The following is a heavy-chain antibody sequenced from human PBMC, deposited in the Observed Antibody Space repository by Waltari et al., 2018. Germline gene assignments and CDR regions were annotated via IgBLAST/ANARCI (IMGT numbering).Heavy chain of an antibody. Sequence: EVQVVESGGGLVQPGGYLKLSCATSGFTFSGTTIHWVRQTSGKGLEWIGRIGSEPNNYATRYTASVEGRFTIARDDSENTAYLQMSSLMTEDTAVYYCTGGAVTGTDFWGQGTLVTVSS. J-gene: IGHJ4*02. CDR2: IGSEPNNYAT. V-gene: IGHV3-73*01. CDR3: TGGAVTGTDF. D-gene: IGHD6-13*01. CDR1: GFTFSGTT.